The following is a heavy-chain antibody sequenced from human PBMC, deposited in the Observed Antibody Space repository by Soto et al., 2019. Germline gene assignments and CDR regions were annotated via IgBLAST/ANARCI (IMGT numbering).Heavy chain of an antibody. D-gene: IGHD2-2*01. CDR1: GGSISSHNYY. Sequence: QLQLQESGPGLVKPSETLSLTCTVSGGSISSHNYYWGWIRQPPGKGLEWIGSIYFSGSTWYNPSLKSRVTISVDTSKNQFSLKLSSVTAADTAVFYCASLVGPNAGGFHNWGQGTLVTVSS. CDR3: ASLVGPNAGGFHN. CDR2: IYFSGST. V-gene: IGHV4-39*01. J-gene: IGHJ4*02.